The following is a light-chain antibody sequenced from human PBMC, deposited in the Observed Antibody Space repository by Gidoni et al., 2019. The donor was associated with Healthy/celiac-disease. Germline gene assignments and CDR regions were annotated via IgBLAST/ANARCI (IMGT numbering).Light chain of an antibody. J-gene: IGKJ4*01. CDR3: QQYYSTPPT. CDR2: WAS. Sequence: DIVMTQSTASLAGSLGERATINCKSSQSVLYSSNNKNYLAWYQQKPGQPPKLLIYWASTRESGVPDRFSGSGSGTDFTLTISSLQAEDVAVYYCQQYYSTPPTFGGGTKVEIK. CDR1: QSVLYSSNNKNY. V-gene: IGKV4-1*01.